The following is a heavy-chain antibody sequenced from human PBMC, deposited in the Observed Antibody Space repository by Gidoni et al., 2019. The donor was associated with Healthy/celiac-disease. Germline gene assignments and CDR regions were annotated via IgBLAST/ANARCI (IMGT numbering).Heavy chain of an antibody. J-gene: IGHJ3*02. CDR1: WYNFYRYR. D-gene: IGHD4-17*01. CDR2: IHPGDSDT. V-gene: IGHV5-51*01. Sequence: EVPLVQSGAGGKKPGESPKISCKGSWYNFYRYRIGWVRQMPGKGLEWMGIIHPGDSDTRYSPSFQGQVTISADKSISTAYLQWSSLKASDTAMYYCAALPGMLTTVTPGAFDIWGQGTMVTVSS. CDR3: AALPGMLTTVTPGAFDI.